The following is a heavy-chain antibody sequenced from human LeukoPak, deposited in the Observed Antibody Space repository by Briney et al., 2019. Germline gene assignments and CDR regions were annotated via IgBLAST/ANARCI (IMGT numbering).Heavy chain of an antibody. V-gene: IGHV1-2*02. CDR3: AIPLTGTNNDY. D-gene: IGHD1-7*01. CDR1: GYTFTGYY. J-gene: IGHJ4*02. Sequence: ASVKVSCKASGYTFTGYYMHWVRQAPGQGLEWMGWINPHSGGTNYAQKFQGRVTMTRDTSISTAYMELSRLRSDDTAVYYCAIPLTGTNNDYWGQGTLVTVSS. CDR2: INPHSGGT.